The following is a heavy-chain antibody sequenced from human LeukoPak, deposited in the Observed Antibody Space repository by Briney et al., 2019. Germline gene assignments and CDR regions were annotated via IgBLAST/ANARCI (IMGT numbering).Heavy chain of an antibody. CDR2: IYSGGST. Sequence: GGSLRLSCAASGFTVSSNYMSWVRQAPGKGLEWVSVIYSGGSTYYADSVKGRFTISRHNSKNTLYLQTNSLRAEDTAVYYCARDKYSSGWYFDYWGQGTLVTVSS. V-gene: IGHV3-53*04. D-gene: IGHD6-19*01. CDR1: GFTVSSNY. J-gene: IGHJ4*02. CDR3: ARDKYSSGWYFDY.